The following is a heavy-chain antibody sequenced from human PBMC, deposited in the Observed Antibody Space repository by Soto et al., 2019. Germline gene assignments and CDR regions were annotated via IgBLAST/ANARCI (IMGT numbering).Heavy chain of an antibody. CDR2: IIPTFGTA. Sequence: SVKVSCKASGGTFSSYAISLVRQAPGQGLEWMGGIIPTFGTANYAQKFQGRVTITADKSTSTAYMELSSLRSEDTAVYYCASGIVSGYYTPPYYYYGMDVWGQGTTVTVSS. CDR1: GGTFSSYA. D-gene: IGHD3-3*01. V-gene: IGHV1-69*06. CDR3: ASGIVSGYYTPPYYYYGMDV. J-gene: IGHJ6*02.